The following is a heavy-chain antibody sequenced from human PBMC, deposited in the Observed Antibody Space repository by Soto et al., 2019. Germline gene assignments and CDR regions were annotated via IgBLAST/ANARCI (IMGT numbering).Heavy chain of an antibody. CDR2: FDPEDGET. V-gene: IGHV1-24*01. CDR1: GYTLTELS. CDR3: ASPRGDYYYYGMDV. J-gene: IGHJ6*02. D-gene: IGHD3-10*01. Sequence: ASVKVSCKVSGYTLTELSMHWVRQAPGKGLERMGGFDPEDGETIYAQKFQGRVTMTEDTSTDTAYMELSSLRSEDTAVYYCASPRGDYYYYGMDVWGQGTTVTVSS.